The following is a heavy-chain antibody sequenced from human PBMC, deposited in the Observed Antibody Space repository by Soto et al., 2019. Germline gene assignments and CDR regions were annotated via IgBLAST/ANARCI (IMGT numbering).Heavy chain of an antibody. CDR1: GGSFIDYS. CDR3: ARVSDY. CDR2: INHSGSA. Sequence: QVLLQQWGAGRLKPSETLSLTCAVYGGSFIDYSWGWIRQSLGTGLEWIGEINHSGSANYNPSLKSRVTISVDTSKNQFSLKLYSVTAADAAVYYCARVSDYWSQGTLVTVSS. J-gene: IGHJ4*02. V-gene: IGHV4-34*01.